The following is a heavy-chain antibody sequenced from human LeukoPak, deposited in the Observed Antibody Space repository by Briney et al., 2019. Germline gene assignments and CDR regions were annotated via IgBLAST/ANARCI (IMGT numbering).Heavy chain of an antibody. CDR1: GGPFSGYY. D-gene: IGHD6-19*01. V-gene: IGHV4-34*01. Sequence: SETLSLTCAVYGGPFSGYYWSWIRQPPGKGLEWIGEINHSGSTNYNPSLKSRVTISVDTSKNQFSLKLSSVTAADTAVYYCARGLSIAVAGPGAGAFDIWGQGTMVTVSS. CDR2: INHSGST. CDR3: ARGLSIAVAGPGAGAFDI. J-gene: IGHJ3*02.